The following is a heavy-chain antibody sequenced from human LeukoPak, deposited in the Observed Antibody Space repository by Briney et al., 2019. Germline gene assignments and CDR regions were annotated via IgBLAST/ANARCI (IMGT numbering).Heavy chain of an antibody. Sequence: GGSLRLSCTASGFTFSSHAMGWVRQAPGKGLEWVSGISASGGNTYYADSVKGRFTISRDNSRNTLYVQMNSLRAEDTAVYYCANFERTVAGPYNWFDPWGQGTLVTVSS. CDR3: ANFERTVAGPYNWFDP. CDR2: ISASGGNT. CDR1: GFTFSSHA. D-gene: IGHD6-19*01. V-gene: IGHV3-23*01. J-gene: IGHJ5*02.